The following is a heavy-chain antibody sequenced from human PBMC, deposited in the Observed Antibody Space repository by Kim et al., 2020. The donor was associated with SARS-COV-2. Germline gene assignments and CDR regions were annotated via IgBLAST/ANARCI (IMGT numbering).Heavy chain of an antibody. D-gene: IGHD3-3*01. CDR1: GYIFSGNY. V-gene: IGHV1-2*02. CDR3: ARDASYYHFWSGSHGYAMDI. CDR2: INPDRDVT. Sequence: ASVKVSCKASGYIFSGNYIHWVRQAPGQGFEWMGWINPDRDVTSYAQKFQGRVTMTRDTSLSTVYMELHRLTSDDAAVYYCARDASYYHFWSGSHGYAMDICGQRTTGIVSS. J-gene: IGHJ6*02.